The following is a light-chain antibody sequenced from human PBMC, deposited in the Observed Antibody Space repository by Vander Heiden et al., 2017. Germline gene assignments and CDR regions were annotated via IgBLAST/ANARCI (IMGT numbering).Light chain of an antibody. CDR1: QSVLYSSNNKNY. Sequence: EIVMTQSPDSLAVSLGERATINCKSSQSVLYSSNNKNYLAWYQQKPGQPPKLLIYWASTRESGVPDRFSGSGYGTDFTLTISSLQAEDVAVYYCQQYYSNPPCTFGQGTKLEIK. J-gene: IGKJ2*02. CDR2: WAS. V-gene: IGKV4-1*01. CDR3: QQYYSNPPCT.